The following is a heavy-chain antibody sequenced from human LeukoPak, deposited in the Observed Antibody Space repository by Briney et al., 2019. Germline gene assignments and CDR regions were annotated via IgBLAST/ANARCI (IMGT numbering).Heavy chain of an antibody. CDR2: IYYSGGT. J-gene: IGHJ4*02. D-gene: IGHD3-22*01. V-gene: IGHV4-39*01. CDR3: ARLGFTMILVATT. Sequence: PETLSLTCTVSGDSIDSSTYYWGWIRQPPGKGLEWIGSIYYSGGTYSNPSLKSRVTISIDTSKNQFSLKLSSVTAADTAMYYCARLGFTMILVATTWGQGTLVTVSS. CDR1: GDSIDSSTYY.